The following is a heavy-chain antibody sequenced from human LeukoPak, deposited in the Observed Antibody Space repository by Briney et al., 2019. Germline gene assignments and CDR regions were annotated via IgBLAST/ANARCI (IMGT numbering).Heavy chain of an antibody. D-gene: IGHD3-3*01. V-gene: IGHV3-74*01. J-gene: IGHJ6*03. CDR2: INSDGSST. Sequence: GGSLRLSCAASGFTFSSYWMHWVRQAPGKGLVWVSRINSDGSSTSYADSVKGRFTISRDNSKNTLYLQMNSLRAEDTAVYYCAKEVPLRFLEWLDPDYYMDVWGKGTTVTVSS. CDR1: GFTFSSYW. CDR3: AKEVPLRFLEWLDPDYYMDV.